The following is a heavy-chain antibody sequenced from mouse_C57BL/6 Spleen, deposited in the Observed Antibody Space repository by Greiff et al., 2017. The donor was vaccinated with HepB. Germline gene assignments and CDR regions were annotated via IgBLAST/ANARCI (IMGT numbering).Heavy chain of an antibody. V-gene: IGHV5-17*01. CDR3: ARSTGFAY. Sequence: EVKLVESGGGLVKPGGSPKLSCAASGFTFSDYGMHWVRQAPEKGLEWVAYISSGSSTIYYADTVKGRFTISRDNAKNTLFLQMTSLRSEDTAMYYCARSTGFAYWGQGTLVTVSA. J-gene: IGHJ3*01. CDR2: ISSGSSTI. CDR1: GFTFSDYG. D-gene: IGHD2-1*01.